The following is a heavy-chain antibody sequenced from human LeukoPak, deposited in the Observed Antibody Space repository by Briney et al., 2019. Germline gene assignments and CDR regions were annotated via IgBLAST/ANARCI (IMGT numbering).Heavy chain of an antibody. CDR3: AREGMVRGVPDAFDL. CDR2: IKQDGIEK. D-gene: IGHD3-10*01. CDR1: GFTFSTYW. Sequence: PGGSLRLSCAASGFTFSTYWMDWVRQVPGKGPEWVANIKQDGIEKYFLGSVKGRFAISRDNAKNLLYLQMTSLRVEDTAVYYCAREGMVRGVPDAFDLWGQGTMVTVS. V-gene: IGHV3-7*01. J-gene: IGHJ3*01.